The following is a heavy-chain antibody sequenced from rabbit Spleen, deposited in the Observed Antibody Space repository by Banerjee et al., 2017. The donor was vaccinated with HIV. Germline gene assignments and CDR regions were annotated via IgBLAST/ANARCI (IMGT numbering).Heavy chain of an antibody. CDR2: IYAGDGST. D-gene: IGHD2-1*01. CDR3: ARGSATMTMGITGYYFNL. CDR1: GFSFSSSYY. J-gene: IGHJ4*01. V-gene: IGHV1S40*01. Sequence: QSLEESGGGLVQPEGSLTLTCTASGFSFSSSYYICWVRQAPGKGLEWIACIYAGDGSTVDASWAKGRFTISKTSSTTVTLQMTRLTAADTATYFCARGSATMTMGITGYYFNLWGPGTLVTVS.